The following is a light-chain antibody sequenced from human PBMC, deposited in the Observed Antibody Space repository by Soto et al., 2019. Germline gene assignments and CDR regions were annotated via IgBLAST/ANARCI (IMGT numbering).Light chain of an antibody. V-gene: IGKV3-20*01. Sequence: EIVLTQSPDTLCLSPGERATLSCRASQSISSTSLAWYQQKPGQAPRLLIYGASNRATGIPDRFSGSGSATDFTLTISRLEPEDFVVNYCQQYGSSPPITLGQGTRLEIK. J-gene: IGKJ5*01. CDR3: QQYGSSPPIT. CDR2: GAS. CDR1: QSISSTS.